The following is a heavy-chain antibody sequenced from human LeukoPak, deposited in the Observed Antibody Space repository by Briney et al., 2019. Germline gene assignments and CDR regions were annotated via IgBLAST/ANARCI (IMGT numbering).Heavy chain of an antibody. V-gene: IGHV4-61*01. CDR1: GGSVSSGSYY. Sequence: PSETLSLTCTVSGGSVSSGSYYWSWIRQPPGKGLEWIGYIYYSGSTNYNPSLKSRVTLSVDTSKNQSSLKLSSVTAADTAVYYCARAISYYYGMDVWGQGTTVTVSS. CDR3: ARAISYYYGMDV. CDR2: IYYSGST. J-gene: IGHJ6*02. D-gene: IGHD3-9*01.